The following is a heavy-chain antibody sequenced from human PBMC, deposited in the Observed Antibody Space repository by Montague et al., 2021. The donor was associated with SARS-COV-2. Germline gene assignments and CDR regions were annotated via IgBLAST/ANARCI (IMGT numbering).Heavy chain of an antibody. CDR3: ATLTQSNGDF. CDR2: VYSSGTT. V-gene: IGHV4-4*08. CDR1: SDSISSYH. J-gene: IGHJ4*02. Sequence: SETLSLTCTVSSDSISSYHWGWIRQPPGKRLEWLGYVYSSGTTNYNPSLNSRIAISVDTSKNQFSLRLDSVTAADTAIYYCATLTQSNGDFWGQGALVTVS. D-gene: IGHD4/OR15-4a*01.